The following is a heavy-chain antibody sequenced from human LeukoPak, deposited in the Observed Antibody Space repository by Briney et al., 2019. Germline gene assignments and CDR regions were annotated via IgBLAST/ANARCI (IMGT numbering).Heavy chain of an antibody. Sequence: GASVKGSCKASGGTFSSYAISWVRQAPGQGLEWMGGIIPIFGTANYAQKFQGRVTITTDESTSTAYMELSSLRSEDTAVYYCARRGPLEAFDIWGQGTMVTVSS. J-gene: IGHJ3*02. D-gene: IGHD1-1*01. CDR1: GGTFSSYA. V-gene: IGHV1-69*05. CDR2: IIPIFGTA. CDR3: ARRGPLEAFDI.